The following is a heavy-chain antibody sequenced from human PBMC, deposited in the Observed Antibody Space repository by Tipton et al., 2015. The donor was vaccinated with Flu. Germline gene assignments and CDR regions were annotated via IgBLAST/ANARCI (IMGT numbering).Heavy chain of an antibody. CDR1: GFTFTSYW. V-gene: IGHV3-7*01. J-gene: IGHJ4*02. CDR2: IKEDGSAK. D-gene: IGHD4-11*01. Sequence: SLRLSCVASGFTFTSYWMTWVRQAPGKGLEWVANIKEDGSAKFYVDSVKGRFTISRDNAKNSVYLQMSSLRAEDTAVYYCARDRPQFTPLDYWGQGALVTVTS. CDR3: ARDRPQFTPLDY.